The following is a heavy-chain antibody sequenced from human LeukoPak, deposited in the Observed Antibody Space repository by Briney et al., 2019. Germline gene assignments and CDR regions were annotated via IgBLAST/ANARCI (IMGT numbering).Heavy chain of an antibody. CDR1: GFTFSSYS. V-gene: IGHV3-21*01. CDR2: ISSSSSYI. CDR3: ARGGFTAISLQDY. Sequence: GGSLRLSCAASGFTFSSYSMNWVRQAPGKGLEWVSSISSSSSYIYYADSVKGQYTISRDNAKNSLYLQMNSLRAEDTAVYYCARGGFTAISLQDYWGQGTLVTVSS. D-gene: IGHD5-18*01. J-gene: IGHJ4*02.